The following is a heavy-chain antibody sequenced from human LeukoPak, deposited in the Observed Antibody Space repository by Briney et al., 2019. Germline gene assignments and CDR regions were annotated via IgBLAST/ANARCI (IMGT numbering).Heavy chain of an antibody. D-gene: IGHD6-13*01. V-gene: IGHV3-30*01. Sequence: PGGSLRLSCAASGFIFSNFAMHWVPQAPGKGLEWVALISYDGSHTYYADSMKGRFTISRDNSRNVLYLQMTSLSGDASAVYYCAREEQELVRDYYMDVWGKGTTVTVSS. CDR1: GFIFSNFA. J-gene: IGHJ6*03. CDR3: AREEQELVRDYYMDV. CDR2: ISYDGSHT.